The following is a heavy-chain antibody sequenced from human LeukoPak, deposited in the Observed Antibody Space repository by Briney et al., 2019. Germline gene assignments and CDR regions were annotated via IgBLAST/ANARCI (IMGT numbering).Heavy chain of an antibody. Sequence: ASVKVSCKASGYTFTSYEITWVRQATGQGLEWMGWMSPDSGYTGYAQTFQGRVSLTRNTSVSTAFMELSSLRSEDTAVYYCEIYTGYDSFWGQGTLVTVSS. CDR1: GYTFTSYE. J-gene: IGHJ4*02. CDR2: MSPDSGYT. CDR3: EIYTGYDSF. V-gene: IGHV1-8*01. D-gene: IGHD5-12*01.